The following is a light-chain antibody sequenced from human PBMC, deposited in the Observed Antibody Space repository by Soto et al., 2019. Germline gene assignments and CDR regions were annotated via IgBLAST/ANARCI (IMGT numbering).Light chain of an antibody. CDR3: QQYGSSRFT. V-gene: IGKV3-20*01. Sequence: EIVLTQSPGTLSLSPGERATLSCRASQSISSSYLAWYQQKPGQAPRLLVYGASSRATGIPDRFSGSGSGTEVTLTMSRLEPEDFAVYYCQQYGSSRFTFGPGTKVDIK. CDR1: QSISSSY. J-gene: IGKJ3*01. CDR2: GAS.